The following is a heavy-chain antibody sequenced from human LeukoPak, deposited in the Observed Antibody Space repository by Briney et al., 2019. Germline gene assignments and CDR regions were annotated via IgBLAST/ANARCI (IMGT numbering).Heavy chain of an antibody. CDR3: ARRTEGDGYNL. Sequence: SVKVSCKASGGTFSSYAISWVRQAPGQGLEWMGRIIPILGIANYAQKFQGRVTITADKSASTAYMELSSLRSEDTAVYYCARRTEGDGYNLWGQGTLVTVSS. CDR1: GGTFSSYA. CDR2: IIPILGIA. D-gene: IGHD5-24*01. V-gene: IGHV1-69*04. J-gene: IGHJ4*02.